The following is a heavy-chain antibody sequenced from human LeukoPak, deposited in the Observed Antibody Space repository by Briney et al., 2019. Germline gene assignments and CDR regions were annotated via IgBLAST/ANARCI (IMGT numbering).Heavy chain of an antibody. V-gene: IGHV1-24*01. J-gene: IGHJ6*03. Sequence: GASVKVSCKVSGYTLTELSMHWVRQAPGKGLEWMGGFVPEDGETIYAQKFQGRVTMTRDMSTSTVYMELSSLRSEDTAVYYCARDGSSGWYYYYYMDVWGKGTTVTVSS. D-gene: IGHD6-19*01. CDR2: FVPEDGET. CDR3: ARDGSSGWYYYYYMDV. CDR1: GYTLTELS.